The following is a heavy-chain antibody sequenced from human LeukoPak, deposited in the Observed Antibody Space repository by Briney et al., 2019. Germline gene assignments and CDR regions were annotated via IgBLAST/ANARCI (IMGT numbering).Heavy chain of an antibody. Sequence: GGSLRLSCAASGFTFDDYAMHWVPQAPGKGLEWVSGISWNSGSIGYADSVKGRFTISRDNAKHSLYLQMNSLRAEDTALYYCANLAARYYMDVWGKGTTVTVSS. CDR2: ISWNSGSI. V-gene: IGHV3-9*01. CDR3: ANLAARYYMDV. D-gene: IGHD6-6*01. CDR1: GFTFDDYA. J-gene: IGHJ6*03.